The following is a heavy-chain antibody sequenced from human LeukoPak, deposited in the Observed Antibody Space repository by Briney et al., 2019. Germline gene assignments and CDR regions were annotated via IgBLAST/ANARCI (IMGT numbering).Heavy chain of an antibody. V-gene: IGHV1-46*01. CDR1: GYTFTSYG. CDR3: ARDQEGLDY. Sequence: ASVKVSCKASGYTFTSYGISWVRQAPGQGLEWIGMIYPRDGSTSYAQKFQGRVTVTRDTSTSTVHMELSGLRSEDTAVYYCARDQEGLDYWGQGTLVTVSS. CDR2: IYPRDGST. J-gene: IGHJ4*02.